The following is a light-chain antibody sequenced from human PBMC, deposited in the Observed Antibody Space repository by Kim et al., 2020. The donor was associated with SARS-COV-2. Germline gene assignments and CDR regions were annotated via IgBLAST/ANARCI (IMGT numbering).Light chain of an antibody. CDR2: YKSDSAQ. J-gene: IGLJ3*02. V-gene: IGLV5-45*02. CDR3: MIWHNSAWV. CDR1: NCINVETYS. Sequence: LTCTVRNCINVETYSLYGDQQKPGSLPQSLMRYKSDSAQKRDSGVPRPFSASKDASANAGILLISGPQAEDEADYHCMIWHNSAWVFGGWTQLTVL.